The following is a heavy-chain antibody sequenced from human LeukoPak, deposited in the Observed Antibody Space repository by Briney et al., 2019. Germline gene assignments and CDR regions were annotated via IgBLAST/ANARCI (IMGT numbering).Heavy chain of an antibody. V-gene: IGHV4-30-4*08. Sequence: SETLSLTCTVSGGSISSGDYYWSWIRQPPGKGLEWIGYIYYSGGTYYNPSLKSRVTISVDTSKNQFSLKLSSVTAADTAVYYCARDLDSSGWYFGPGGDAFDIWGQGTMVTVSS. J-gene: IGHJ3*02. D-gene: IGHD6-19*01. CDR1: GGSISSGDYY. CDR3: ARDLDSSGWYFGPGGDAFDI. CDR2: IYYSGGT.